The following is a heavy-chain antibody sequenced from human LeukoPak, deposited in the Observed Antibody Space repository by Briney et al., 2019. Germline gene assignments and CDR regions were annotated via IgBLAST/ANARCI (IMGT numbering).Heavy chain of an antibody. V-gene: IGHV3-23*01. CDR1: GFTFSSYA. D-gene: IGHD6-19*01. CDR3: AKVLRVVAVAGTFEAFDY. Sequence: GESLRLSCAASGFTFSSYAMSWVRQAPGKGLEWVSGISGSGGSTYYADSVKGRFTISRDSSENTLYLQMNSLRVEDTAIYYCAKVLRVVAVAGTFEAFDYWGQGTLVTVSS. CDR2: ISGSGGST. J-gene: IGHJ4*02.